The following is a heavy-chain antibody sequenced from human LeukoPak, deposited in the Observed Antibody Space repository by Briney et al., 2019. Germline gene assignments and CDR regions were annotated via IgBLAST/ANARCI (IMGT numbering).Heavy chain of an antibody. Sequence: GGSLRLSCAASGFTFNSYAMHWVRQAPGKGLEWVAVISSDGSNNYYADSVKGRFTISRDNSKNTLYLQMGSLRAEDMAVYYCARDSSSSAVHMDVWGKGTTVTVSS. CDR2: ISSDGSNN. V-gene: IGHV3-30*14. D-gene: IGHD2-2*01. J-gene: IGHJ6*04. CDR3: ARDSSSSAVHMDV. CDR1: GFTFNSYA.